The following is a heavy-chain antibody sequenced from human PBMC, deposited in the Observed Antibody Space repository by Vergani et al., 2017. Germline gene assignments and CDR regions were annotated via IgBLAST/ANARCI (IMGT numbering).Heavy chain of an antibody. V-gene: IGHV3-23*01. J-gene: IGHJ5*02. CDR1: GFTFSSYA. D-gene: IGHD6-13*01. CDR2: ISGSGGST. CDR3: AKDXGQQLVRGYNWFDP. Sequence: EVQLLESGGGLVQPGGSLRLSCAASGFTFSSYAMSWVRQAPGKGLEWVSAISGSGGSTYYADSVKGRFTISRDNSKNTLYLQMNSLRAEDTAVYYCAKDXGQQLVRGYNWFDPWGQGTLVTVSS.